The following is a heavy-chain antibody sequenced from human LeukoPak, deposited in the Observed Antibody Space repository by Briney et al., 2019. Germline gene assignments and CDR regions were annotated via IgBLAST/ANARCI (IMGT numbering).Heavy chain of an antibody. CDR3: AKGSGGWYLSGSFDS. J-gene: IGHJ4*02. CDR1: GFTFDDYA. D-gene: IGHD6-19*01. Sequence: GGSLRLSCAASGFTFDDYAMHWVRQAPGKGLEWVSGITWNSGSIDYADSVKGRFTISRDNAKNSLYLQMNSLRAEDMALYYCAKGSGGWYLSGSFDSWGQGTLVTVSS. CDR2: ITWNSGSI. V-gene: IGHV3-9*03.